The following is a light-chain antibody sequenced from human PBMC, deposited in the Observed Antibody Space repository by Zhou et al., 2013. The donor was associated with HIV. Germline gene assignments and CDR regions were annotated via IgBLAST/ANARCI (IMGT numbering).Light chain of an antibody. Sequence: DIQLTQSPSFLSASVGDRVTITCRASQSISSSLNWYHQKPGKAPKLLIYAASSFQSGVPSRFSGSGSGTDFTLTISSLQPEDFAIYYCQQTYTMPWTFGRGTKVEVK. V-gene: IGKV1-39*01. CDR3: QQTYTMPWT. J-gene: IGKJ1*01. CDR2: AAS. CDR1: QSISSS.